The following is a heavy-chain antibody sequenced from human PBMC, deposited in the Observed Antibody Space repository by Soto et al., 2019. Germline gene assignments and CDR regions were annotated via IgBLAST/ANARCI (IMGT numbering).Heavy chain of an antibody. Sequence: EVQLVESGGGLVQPGGSLRLSCVASGFDFNRYSMNWLRQAPGKGLEWISYINSGSTSVFYADSVRGRFAISRDNAKNSLFLQMNSLAAEDTALYYCTSSTSPDAYWGQGTLVTVSS. J-gene: IGHJ4*02. V-gene: IGHV3-48*04. CDR1: GFDFNRYS. CDR2: INSGSTSV. CDR3: TSSTSPDAY. D-gene: IGHD2-2*01.